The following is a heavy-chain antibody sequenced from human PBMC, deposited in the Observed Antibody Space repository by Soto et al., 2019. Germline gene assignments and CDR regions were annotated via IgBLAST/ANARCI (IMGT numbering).Heavy chain of an antibody. CDR3: ARDLGYCSGGSCYAALGAFDI. Sequence: GASVKVSCKASGGTFSSYAISWVRQAPGQGLEWMGGIIPIFGTANYAQKFQGRVTITADESTRTAYMELSSLRSEDTAVYYCARDLGYCSGGSCYAALGAFDIWGQGTMVTVSS. D-gene: IGHD2-15*01. J-gene: IGHJ3*02. CDR2: IIPIFGTA. V-gene: IGHV1-69*13. CDR1: GGTFSSYA.